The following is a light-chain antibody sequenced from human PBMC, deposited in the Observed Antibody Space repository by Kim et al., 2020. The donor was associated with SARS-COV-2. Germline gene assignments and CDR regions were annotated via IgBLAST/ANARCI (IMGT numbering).Light chain of an antibody. CDR2: GAF. CDR1: QSVSSSY. V-gene: IGKV3-20*01. Sequence: EIVLTQSPGTLSLSPGERATLSCRASQSVSSSYLAWYQQKPGQPPRLLIYGAFNRATGIPDRFSGSGSGTDFTLAISRLEPEDFAVYYCQQYGSSPLTFGPGTKVDIK. J-gene: IGKJ3*01. CDR3: QQYGSSPLT.